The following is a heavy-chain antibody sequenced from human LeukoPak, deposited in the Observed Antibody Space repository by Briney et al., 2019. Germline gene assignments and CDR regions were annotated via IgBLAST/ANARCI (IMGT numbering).Heavy chain of an antibody. CDR1: EFTFSTYW. D-gene: IGHD2-15*01. CDR2: INQDGSKI. J-gene: IGHJ4*02. Sequence: GGSLRLSSAASEFTFSTYWMTWVRQAPGKGLEWVANINQDGSKINYVDSVRGRFTISRDNAKNSLYLQMNSLRAEDTAVYYCARDFTYSSGGIYYDRFDYWGQGTLVTVSS. V-gene: IGHV3-7*01. CDR3: ARDFTYSSGGIYYDRFDY.